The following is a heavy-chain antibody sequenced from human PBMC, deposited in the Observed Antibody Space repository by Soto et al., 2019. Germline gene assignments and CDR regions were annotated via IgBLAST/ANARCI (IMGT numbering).Heavy chain of an antibody. J-gene: IGHJ4*02. D-gene: IGHD3-10*01. CDR2: IYYSGST. V-gene: IGHV4-39*01. Sequence: QLQLQESGPGLVKPSETLSLTCTVSGGSISSSSYYWGWIRQPPGKGLEWIGSIYYSGSTYYNPSLKTRLTLSVDTSKTTFSLTRSSVTAADTAVYYCASRGSGTYSDHWGQGTLVTVCS. CDR1: GGSISSSSYY. CDR3: ASRGSGTYSDH.